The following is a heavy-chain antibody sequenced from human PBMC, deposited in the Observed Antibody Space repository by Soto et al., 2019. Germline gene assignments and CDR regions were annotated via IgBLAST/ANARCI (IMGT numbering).Heavy chain of an antibody. Sequence: EVQLLESGGGLVQPGGSLRLSCAASGFPFSSYAMTWFRQPPGKGLEWVSGISGTGGKTYYGDSVKARFTISRDNFKNTLYVPLNRLRAVDTAVYYWAEAIAAAGLGYWGQGTLVIVSS. CDR2: ISGTGGKT. V-gene: IGHV3-23*01. CDR3: AEAIAAAGLGY. D-gene: IGHD6-13*01. J-gene: IGHJ4*02. CDR1: GFPFSSYA.